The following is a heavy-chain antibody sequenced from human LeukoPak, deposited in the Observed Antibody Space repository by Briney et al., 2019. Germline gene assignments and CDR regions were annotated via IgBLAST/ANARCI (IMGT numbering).Heavy chain of an antibody. CDR3: ARDHSSIAARYFDY. CDR2: ISGSGGST. Sequence: PGGSLRLSCAASGFTFSSYAMSWVRQAPGKGLEWVSAISGSGGSTYYADSVKGRFTISRDNSKNTPYLQMNSLRAEDTAVYYCARDHSSIAARYFDYWGQGTLVTVSS. V-gene: IGHV3-23*01. CDR1: GFTFSSYA. D-gene: IGHD6-6*01. J-gene: IGHJ4*02.